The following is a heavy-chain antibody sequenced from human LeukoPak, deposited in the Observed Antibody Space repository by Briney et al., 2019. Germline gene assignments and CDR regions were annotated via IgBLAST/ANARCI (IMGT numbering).Heavy chain of an antibody. CDR2: ISYDGSNK. D-gene: IGHD6-6*01. CDR3: ARGFGSSIPYSYYYYLDV. J-gene: IGHJ6*03. Sequence: GGSLRLSCAASGFTFSSYAMHWVRQAPGKGLEWVAVISYDGSNKYYADSVKGRFTISRDNAKNSLYLQMNSLRAEDDTAVYYCARGFGSSIPYSYYYYLDVWGKGTTVTVSS. CDR1: GFTFSSYA. V-gene: IGHV3-30*04.